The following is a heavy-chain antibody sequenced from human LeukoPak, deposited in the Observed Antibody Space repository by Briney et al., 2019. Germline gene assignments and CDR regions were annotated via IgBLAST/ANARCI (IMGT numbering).Heavy chain of an antibody. V-gene: IGHV3-66*01. J-gene: IGHJ6*02. D-gene: IGHD6-19*01. Sequence: AGSLRRSCSASGFTVSNNYRSWVRQAPGNGLEWVSIIYSAGSTNYADSLKGRFAISRDDPKNTLSLQMNTLRAEDTAVYYCARDKAVAGVSYYYTLDVWGQGTTVTVSS. CDR3: ARDKAVAGVSYYYTLDV. CDR2: IYSAGST. CDR1: GFTVSNNY.